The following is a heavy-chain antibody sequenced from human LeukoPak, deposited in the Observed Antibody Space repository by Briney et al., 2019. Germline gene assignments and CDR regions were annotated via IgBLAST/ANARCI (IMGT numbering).Heavy chain of an antibody. D-gene: IGHD4-17*01. CDR2: IYYSGST. Sequence: SETLSLTCTVSGGSISSYYWSWIRQPPGKGLEWIGYIYYSGSTNYNPSLKSRVTISVDTSKNQFSLKLSSVTAADTAVYYCARDTTVKSLDYWGQGTLVTVSS. V-gene: IGHV4-59*12. J-gene: IGHJ4*02. CDR3: ARDTTVKSLDY. CDR1: GGSISSYY.